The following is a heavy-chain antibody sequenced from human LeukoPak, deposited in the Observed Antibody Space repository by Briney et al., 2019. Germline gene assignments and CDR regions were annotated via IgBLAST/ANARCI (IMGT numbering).Heavy chain of an antibody. CDR3: ARDVSCSSTSCYTKHHYYYGMDV. D-gene: IGHD2-2*02. Sequence: SVKVSCKASGGTFSSYTISWVRQAPGQRLEWMGRIIPILGIANYAQKFQGRVTITADKSTSTAYMELSSLRSEDTAVYYCARDVSCSSTSCYTKHHYYYGMDVWGQGTTVTVSS. J-gene: IGHJ6*02. V-gene: IGHV1-69*04. CDR1: GGTFSSYT. CDR2: IIPILGIA.